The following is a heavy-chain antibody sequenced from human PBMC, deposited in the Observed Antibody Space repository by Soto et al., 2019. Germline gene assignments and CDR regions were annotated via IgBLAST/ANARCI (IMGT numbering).Heavy chain of an antibody. D-gene: IGHD2-15*01. CDR2: INPNGGST. CDR1: GYTFTTYY. Sequence: QVQLVQSGAEVKQPGASVKVSCTASGYTFTTYYMHWVRQAPGQGLEWMGIINPNGGSTTYAQTFPGRVTITRDTSTSTVSMEMGRLRSEDTAVYYCARGDRGGTWFFDLWGRGSLVIVSS. CDR3: ARGDRGGTWFFDL. J-gene: IGHJ2*01. V-gene: IGHV1-46*01.